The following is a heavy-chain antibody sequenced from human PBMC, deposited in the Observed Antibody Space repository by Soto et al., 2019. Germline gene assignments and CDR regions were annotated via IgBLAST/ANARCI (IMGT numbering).Heavy chain of an antibody. CDR1: EGTSVDLGGR. CDR3: ARQWENRFLECFTWFAP. J-gene: IGHJ5*02. Sequence: CSVAEGTSVDLGGRWSIIRQPPGKGLEWIGDIYYSGSTYYNPSLKSRVTISAATSKNQSSLKLSSVTAADTAVYYCARQWENRFLECFTWFAPRGKRTPVPVSS. CDR2: IYYSGST. D-gene: IGHD3-3*01. V-gene: IGHV4-30-4*01.